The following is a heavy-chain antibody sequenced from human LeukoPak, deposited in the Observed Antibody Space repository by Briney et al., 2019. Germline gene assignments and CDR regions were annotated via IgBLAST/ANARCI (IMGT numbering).Heavy chain of an antibody. CDR2: INPSGGST. V-gene: IGHV1-46*01. CDR1: GYTFTSYY. Sequence: ASVKVSCKASGYTFTSYYMHWVRQAPGQGLEWMGIINPSGGSTSYAQKFQGRVTMTRDTSTSTVYMELSSLRSEDTAVYYCAREFGDYYDSSGTNSWFDPWGQGTLVTVSS. J-gene: IGHJ5*02. D-gene: IGHD3-22*01. CDR3: AREFGDYYDSSGTNSWFDP.